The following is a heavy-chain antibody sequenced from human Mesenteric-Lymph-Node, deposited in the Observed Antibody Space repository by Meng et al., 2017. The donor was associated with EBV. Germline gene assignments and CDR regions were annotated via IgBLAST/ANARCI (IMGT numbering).Heavy chain of an antibody. CDR3: ARDQGGY. Sequence: EVVLWECGGGLVTPGGSLRLSCSASGFTFSSYTMTWVRQSPGKVLEWVSSISGGPNYIYYADSVKGRFTISRDNAKNSLYLQMNSLRAEDTAVYYCARDQGGYWGQGTLVTVSS. CDR1: GFTFSSYT. CDR2: ISGGPNYI. V-gene: IGHV3-21*01. J-gene: IGHJ4*02.